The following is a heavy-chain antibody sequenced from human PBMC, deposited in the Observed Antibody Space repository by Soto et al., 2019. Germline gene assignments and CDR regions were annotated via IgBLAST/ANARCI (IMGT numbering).Heavy chain of an antibody. CDR2: ISGSGGST. CDR1: GFTFSSYA. Sequence: GXLGLSCSDSGFTFSSYAMSWVRTAPGKGLEWVSAISGSGGSTYYADSVKGRFTISRDNSKNTLYLQMNSLRAEDTAVYYCAMMAGAYYYDSSGPSWGQGTLVTVSS. V-gene: IGHV3-23*01. CDR3: AMMAGAYYYDSSGPS. J-gene: IGHJ5*02. D-gene: IGHD3-22*01.